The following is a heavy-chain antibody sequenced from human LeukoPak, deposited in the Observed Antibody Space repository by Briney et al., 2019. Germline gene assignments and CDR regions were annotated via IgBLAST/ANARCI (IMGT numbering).Heavy chain of an antibody. J-gene: IGHJ6*02. CDR3: ARGGGGYTAMVPYYYYYYGMDV. CDR1: GFTFSSYA. D-gene: IGHD5-18*01. CDR2: ISASGDST. Sequence: GGSLRLSCAASGFTFSSYAMSWVRQAPGKGLEWVSSISASGDSTYYADSVKGRFTISRDNAKNSLYLQMNSLRDEDTAVYYCARGGGGYTAMVPYYYYYYGMDVWGQGTTVTVSS. V-gene: IGHV3-23*01.